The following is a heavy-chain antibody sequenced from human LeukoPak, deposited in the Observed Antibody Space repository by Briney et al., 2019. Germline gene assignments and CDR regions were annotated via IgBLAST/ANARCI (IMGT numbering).Heavy chain of an antibody. CDR3: AREPRDCTGGTCQSAGGYYFYY. V-gene: IGHV3-23*01. Sequence: GGSPRLSCVSSGLTFSAYAMSWVRQAPGRGLEWVSGITSSGGSTYYADSVKGRFTISRDNSKNTLYLQMNSLRAEDTAVYFCAREPRDCTGGTCQSAGGYYFYYWSQGTLVTVSS. CDR2: ITSSGGST. CDR1: GLTFSAYA. J-gene: IGHJ4*02. D-gene: IGHD2-15*01.